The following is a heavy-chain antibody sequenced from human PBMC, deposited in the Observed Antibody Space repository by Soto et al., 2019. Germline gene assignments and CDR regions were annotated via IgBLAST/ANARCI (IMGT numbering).Heavy chain of an antibody. CDR3: ARSYSGTFYGYDI. V-gene: IGHV4-59*01. J-gene: IGHJ4*02. D-gene: IGHD1-26*01. CDR2: VFYTGNT. CDR1: GGSISSFH. Sequence: SETLSLTCTVSGGSISSFHWSWIRQSPGKGLEWIGYVFYTGNTKYNPALKRRVTISVDTSKKQFSLKLSSLSAADTGLYYCARSYSGTFYGYDIWGQGILVTVSS.